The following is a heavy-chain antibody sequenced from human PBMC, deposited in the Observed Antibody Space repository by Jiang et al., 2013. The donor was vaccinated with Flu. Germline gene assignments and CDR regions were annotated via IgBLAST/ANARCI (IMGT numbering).Heavy chain of an antibody. V-gene: IGHV6-1*01. J-gene: IGHJ3*02. CDR2: TYYRSKWYK. CDR1: GDSVSSNSAA. CDR3: ARVSQWLIHSADAFDI. Sequence: TSQTLSLTCAISGDSVSSNSAAWNWIRQSPSRGLEWLGRTYYRSKWYKDYAVSVKSRITINPDTSKNQFSLQLNSVTPEDTAVYYCARVSQWLIHSADAFDIWGQGTMVTVSS. D-gene: IGHD6-19*01.